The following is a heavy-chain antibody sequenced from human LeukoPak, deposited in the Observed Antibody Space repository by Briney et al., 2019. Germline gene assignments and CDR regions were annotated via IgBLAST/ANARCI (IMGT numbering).Heavy chain of an antibody. CDR1: GFTFSNYD. J-gene: IGHJ4*02. CDR3: ARSADSSGYFREITLYYFDY. Sequence: GRSLRLSCAASGFTFSNYDIHWVRQAPGKGLEWVALISYDGTNEYYADSVKGRFTISRDNAKNSLYLQMNSLRAEDTAVYYCARSADSSGYFREITLYYFDYWGQGTLVTVSS. V-gene: IGHV3-30*03. CDR2: ISYDGTNE. D-gene: IGHD3-22*01.